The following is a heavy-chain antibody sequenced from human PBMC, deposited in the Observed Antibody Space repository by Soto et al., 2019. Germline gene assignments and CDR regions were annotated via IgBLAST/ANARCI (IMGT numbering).Heavy chain of an antibody. CDR3: ARDYYGMDV. CDR2: TYQSGSA. CDR1: GGSMTSGGYS. V-gene: IGHV4-30-2*06. J-gene: IGHJ6*02. Sequence: PLQTLSLTSTVSGGSMTSGGYSWTWIRQSPGKGLEWIGYTYQSGSAYYNPSLKSRVTISVDRSKNQFSLNMTSVTAADTAVYYCARDYYGMDVWGQGTTVTVSS.